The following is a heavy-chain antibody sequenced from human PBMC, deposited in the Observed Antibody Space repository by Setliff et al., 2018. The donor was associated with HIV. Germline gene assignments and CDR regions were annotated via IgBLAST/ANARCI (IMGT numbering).Heavy chain of an antibody. V-gene: IGHV2-5*01. CDR2: VYWNDNK. D-gene: IGHD3-10*01. Sequence: SGPTLVNPTQTLTLTCTFSGFSLSGNGVSVGWIRQAPGKAPEWLALVYWNDNKQYSPSLKTRVTVTKDTSRNRVVLTMTDLDPVDTATYYCAHSGREVRGPYFDYWGQGVLVTVSS. CDR1: GFSLSGNGVS. J-gene: IGHJ4*02. CDR3: AHSGREVRGPYFDY.